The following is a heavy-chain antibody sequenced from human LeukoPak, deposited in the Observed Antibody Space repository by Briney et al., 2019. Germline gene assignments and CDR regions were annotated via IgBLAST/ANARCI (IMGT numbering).Heavy chain of an antibody. CDR2: ISSSSSYI. CDR3: ARDSDVHCSGGSCTNSDY. Sequence: GGSLRLSCVTSGFSFSSYSMNWVRQAPGKGLEWVSSISSSSSYIYYAESLKGRFTISRDNARKSLYLQMSSLRAEDTAIYYCARDSDVHCSGGSCTNSDYWGQGILVTVSS. D-gene: IGHD2-15*01. CDR1: GFSFSSYS. J-gene: IGHJ4*02. V-gene: IGHV3-21*01.